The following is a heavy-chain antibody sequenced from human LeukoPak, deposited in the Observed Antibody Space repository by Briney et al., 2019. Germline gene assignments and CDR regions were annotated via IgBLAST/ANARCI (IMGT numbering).Heavy chain of an antibody. J-gene: IGHJ4*02. CDR2: INSDGSST. Sequence: PGGSLRLSCAASGFTFSSYWMHWVRQAPGKGLVWVSRINSDGSSTSYADSVKGRFTISRDNAKNTLYLQMNSLRAEDTPVYYCAKVGYCSSTSCQLRDYWGQGTLVTVSS. D-gene: IGHD2-2*01. V-gene: IGHV3-74*01. CDR3: AKVGYCSSTSCQLRDY. CDR1: GFTFSSYW.